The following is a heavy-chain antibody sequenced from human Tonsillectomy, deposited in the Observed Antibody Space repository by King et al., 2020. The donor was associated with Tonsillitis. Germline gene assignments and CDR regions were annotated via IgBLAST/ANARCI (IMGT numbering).Heavy chain of an antibody. J-gene: IGHJ5*02. V-gene: IGHV1-18*04. CDR2: ISPYNGNR. CDR3: ARYYSDFVGDWFDP. Sequence: QLVQSGAEVKKPGASVKVSCKASGYTFTSYVVTWVRQAPGQGLEWMGWISPYNGNRSYAQKFQGRVTVTTDTSTSTAYMELRSLRFDDTAVYYCARYYSDFVGDWFDPWGEGTLVTVSS. CDR1: GYTFTSYV. D-gene: IGHD2-15*01.